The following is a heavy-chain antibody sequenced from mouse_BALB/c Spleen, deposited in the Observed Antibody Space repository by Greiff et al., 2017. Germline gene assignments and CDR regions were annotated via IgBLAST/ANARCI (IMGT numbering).Heavy chain of an antibody. D-gene: IGHD2-4*01. CDR1: GYTFTDYN. CDR3: AREVYYDYSMDY. J-gene: IGHJ4*01. Sequence: EVKLVESGPELVKPGASVKIPCKASGYTFTDYNMDWVKQSHGKSLEWIGDINPNNGGTIYNQKFKGKATLTVDKSSSTAYMELRSLTSEDTAVYYCAREVYYDYSMDYWGQGTSVTVSS. V-gene: IGHV1-18*01. CDR2: INPNNGGT.